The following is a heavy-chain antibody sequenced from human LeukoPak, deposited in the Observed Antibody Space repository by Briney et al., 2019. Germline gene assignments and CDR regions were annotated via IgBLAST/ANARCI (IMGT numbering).Heavy chain of an antibody. D-gene: IGHD3-10*01. J-gene: IGHJ4*02. CDR2: IYYSGST. V-gene: IGHV4-59*08. Sequence: SETLSLTCTVSGGSISSYYWSWIWQPPGKGLEWIGYIYYSGSTNYNPSLKSRVTISVDTSKNQFSLKLSSVTAADTAVYYCARHRFGEFDYWGQGTLVTVSS. CDR3: ARHRFGEFDY. CDR1: GGSISSYY.